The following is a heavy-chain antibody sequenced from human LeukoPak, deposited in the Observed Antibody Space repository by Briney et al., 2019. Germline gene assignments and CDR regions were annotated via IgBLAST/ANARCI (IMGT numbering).Heavy chain of an antibody. Sequence: GGSLRLSCAASRFTFSSYAMSWVRQAPGKGLEWVSAISGSGGSTYYADSVKGRFTISRDNSKKTLYLQMNSLRAEDTAVYYCAREVGVRGVTLIYYYYYMDVWGKGTTVTISS. CDR3: AREVGVRGVTLIYYYYYMDV. V-gene: IGHV3-23*01. D-gene: IGHD3-10*01. CDR2: ISGSGGST. J-gene: IGHJ6*03. CDR1: RFTFSSYA.